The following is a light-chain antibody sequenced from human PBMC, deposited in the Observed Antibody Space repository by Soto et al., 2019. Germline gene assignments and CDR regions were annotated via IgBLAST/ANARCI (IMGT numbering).Light chain of an antibody. V-gene: IGKV3D-15*01. CDR1: QSVSTN. CDR2: FAS. Sequence: VMTQSPSTLSVSPGERAALSCRASQSVSTNLAWYQQKPGQPPRLLIYFASNRATGIPARFSGSGSGTDFTLTISRLEPEDFVVYYCQQFSSYPLTFGGGTKVDIK. J-gene: IGKJ4*01. CDR3: QQFSSYPLT.